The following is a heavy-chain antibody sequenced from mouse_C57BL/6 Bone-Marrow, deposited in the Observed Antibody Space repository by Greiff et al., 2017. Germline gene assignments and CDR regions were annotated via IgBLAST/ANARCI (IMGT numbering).Heavy chain of an antibody. V-gene: IGHV1-69*01. CDR1: GYTFTSYW. D-gene: IGHD1-1*01. CDR2: IDPSDSYT. Sequence: VQLQQSGAELVMPGASVKLSCKASGYTFTSYWMHWVKQRPGQGLEWIGEIDPSDSYTNYNQKFKGKSTLTVDKSSSTAYMQLSSLTSEYSAVYYCATSYYYGYFDYWGQGTTLTVSS. J-gene: IGHJ2*01. CDR3: ATSYYYGYFDY.